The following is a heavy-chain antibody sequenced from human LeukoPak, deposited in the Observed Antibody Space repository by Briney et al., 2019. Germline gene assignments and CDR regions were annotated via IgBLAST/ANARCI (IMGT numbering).Heavy chain of an antibody. CDR1: GYSFTNFW. Sequence: GESLKISCKGSGYSFTNFWIGWVRQMPGRGLEWMGIIYPGDSNNRYSPSFQGQVTISVDKSVSTAYLQWGSLKASDTAMYYCARRRAVAGTYYFDTWGQGTLVTVSS. J-gene: IGHJ4*02. CDR2: IYPGDSNN. D-gene: IGHD6-19*01. CDR3: ARRRAVAGTYYFDT. V-gene: IGHV5-51*01.